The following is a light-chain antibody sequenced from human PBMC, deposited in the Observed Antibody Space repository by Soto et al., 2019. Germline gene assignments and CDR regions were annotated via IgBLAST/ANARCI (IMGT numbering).Light chain of an antibody. J-gene: IGKJ4*01. V-gene: IGKV1-39*01. CDR1: QSVFNH. CDR2: DAS. Sequence: DVQMTQSPSSLSASVGDSVTITCRASQSVFNHLSWCQQRPGKGPKLLIYDASSLHAGVPSRFSGSGYGTDFTLTISTVHPEDSAIYYCHQSSSTPLTFGGGTRVDLK. CDR3: HQSSSTPLT.